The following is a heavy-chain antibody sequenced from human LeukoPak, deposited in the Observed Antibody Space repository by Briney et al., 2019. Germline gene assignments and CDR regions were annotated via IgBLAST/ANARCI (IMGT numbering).Heavy chain of an antibody. CDR3: ARVPVAAVTYYFDY. CDR1: GYTFTSYY. J-gene: IGHJ4*02. V-gene: IGHV1-69*13. D-gene: IGHD2-15*01. Sequence: PRASVKVSCKASGYTFTSYYMHWVRQAPGQGLEWMGGIIPIFGTANYAQKFQGRVTITADESTSTAYMELSSLRSEDTAVYYCARVPVAAVTYYFDYWGQGTLVTVSS. CDR2: IIPIFGTA.